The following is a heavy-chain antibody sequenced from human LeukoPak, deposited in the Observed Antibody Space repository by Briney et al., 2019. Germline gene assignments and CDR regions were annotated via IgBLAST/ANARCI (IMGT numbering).Heavy chain of an antibody. CDR2: LSGSGGTT. D-gene: IGHD5-12*01. CDR1: GVSFSIYV. Sequence: GGSLRLSCAASGVSFSIYVMTGVRQAPGKGLEWVSSLSGSGGTTFYADSVQGRFTITRDNAKNAVYLQMNSLRAEDTAVYYCARSGQGDFWGQGTLVTVSS. CDR3: ARSGQGDF. V-gene: IGHV3-23*01. J-gene: IGHJ4*02.